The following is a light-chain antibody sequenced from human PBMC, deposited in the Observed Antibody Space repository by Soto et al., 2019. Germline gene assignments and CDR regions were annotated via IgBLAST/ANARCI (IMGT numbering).Light chain of an antibody. V-gene: IGKV3-11*01. CDR3: QQLYSWPPT. J-gene: IGKJ1*01. Sequence: EIVLTQSPATLSLSPGERATLSCRASQSVSTYLAWYQQKPGQAPRLLIYGPSNRATGIPARFSGSGSGTDFTLTISSLEAEDFAFYYCQQLYSWPPTFGLGTKVDIK. CDR1: QSVSTY. CDR2: GPS.